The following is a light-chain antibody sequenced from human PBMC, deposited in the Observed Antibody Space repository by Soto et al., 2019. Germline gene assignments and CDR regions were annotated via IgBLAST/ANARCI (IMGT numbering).Light chain of an antibody. CDR3: CSYAGSSTFV. V-gene: IGLV2-23*03. CDR2: EGF. CDR1: SSDVGSYNL. J-gene: IGLJ1*01. Sequence: QSALTQPASVSGSPGKSITISCAGSSSDVGSYNLVSWYQQHPGNAPKLIIYEGFKRPSGVSNRFSASKSGSTASLTISGLQAEDEADYYCCSYAGSSTFVFGTGTKVTV.